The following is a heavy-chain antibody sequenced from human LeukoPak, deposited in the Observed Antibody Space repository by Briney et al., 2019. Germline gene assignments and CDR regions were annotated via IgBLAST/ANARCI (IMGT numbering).Heavy chain of an antibody. CDR1: GFTVSSNY. V-gene: IGHV3-53*01. CDR3: AREAMITFGGVIVRRNAY. J-gene: IGHJ4*02. Sequence: PGGSLRLSCAASGFTVSSNYMSWVRQAPGKGLEWVSVIYSGGSTYYADSVKGRLTISRDNSKNTLYLQMNSLRAEDTAVYYCAREAMITFGGVIVRRNAYWGQGTLVTVSS. CDR2: IYSGGST. D-gene: IGHD3-16*02.